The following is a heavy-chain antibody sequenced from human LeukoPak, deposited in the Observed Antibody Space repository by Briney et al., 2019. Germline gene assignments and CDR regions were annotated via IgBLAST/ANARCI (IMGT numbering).Heavy chain of an antibody. CDR2: MNPNSGNT. V-gene: IGHV1-8*01. Sequence: ASVKVSCKASGYTFTSYDINWVRQATGQGGEWMGWMNPNSGNTGYAQKFQGRVTMTRNTSISTAYMELSSLRSEDTAVYYCARAGITMVPTIDYWGQGTLVTVSS. CDR3: ARAGITMVPTIDY. D-gene: IGHD4/OR15-4a*01. CDR1: GYTFTSYD. J-gene: IGHJ4*02.